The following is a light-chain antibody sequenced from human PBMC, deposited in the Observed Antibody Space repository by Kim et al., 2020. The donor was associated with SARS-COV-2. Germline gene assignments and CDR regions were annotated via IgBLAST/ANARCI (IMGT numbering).Light chain of an antibody. J-gene: IGKJ5*01. V-gene: IGKV3-15*01. CDR2: DAS. CDR1: QSVGIK. Sequence: EIVMPQSQAPLSVSPGEIATLSCRASQSVGIKLAWYQQKPGQAPRLLIYDASTRETGIPGRFSGSGSGTEFTLTIGSLQSEDFALYYCQQYHKWPGITFGQGTRLEIK. CDR3: QQYHKWPGIT.